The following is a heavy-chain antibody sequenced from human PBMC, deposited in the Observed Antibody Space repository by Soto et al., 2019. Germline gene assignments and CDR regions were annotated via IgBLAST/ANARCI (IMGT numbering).Heavy chain of an antibody. CDR1: GFTFSSYA. V-gene: IGHV3-30-3*01. CDR2: ISYDGGNK. Sequence: GGSLRLSCAASGFTFSSYAMHWVRQAPGKGLEWVAVISYDGGNKYYADFVKGRFTISRDNSKNPLYLQMNSLRAEDTAVYYRARGDDSSDYWGQGTLVTVSS. D-gene: IGHD3-22*01. J-gene: IGHJ4*02. CDR3: ARGDDSSDY.